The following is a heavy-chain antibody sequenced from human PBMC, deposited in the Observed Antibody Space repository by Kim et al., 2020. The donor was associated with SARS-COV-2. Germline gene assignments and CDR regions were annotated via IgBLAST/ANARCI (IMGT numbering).Heavy chain of an antibody. V-gene: IGHV3-21*01. D-gene: IGHD6-13*01. CDR3: ARVDPYSSSWYDPMDV. Sequence: SVKGRFTISRDNAKNSLYLQMNSLRAEDTAVYYCARVDPYSSSWYDPMDVWGQGTTVTVSS. J-gene: IGHJ6*02.